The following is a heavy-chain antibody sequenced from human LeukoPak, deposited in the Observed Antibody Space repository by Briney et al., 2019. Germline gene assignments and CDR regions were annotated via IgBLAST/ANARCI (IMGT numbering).Heavy chain of an antibody. CDR3: ARALSVTTSWFDP. J-gene: IGHJ5*02. V-gene: IGHV3-33*01. D-gene: IGHD4-11*01. CDR1: GFTFSSYG. Sequence: GRSLRLSCAASGFTFSSYGMHWVRQAPGKGLEWVAVIWYDGSNKYYADSVKGRFTISRDNSKNTLYLQMNSLRAEDTAVYYCARALSVTTSWFDPWGQGTLVTVSS. CDR2: IWYDGSNK.